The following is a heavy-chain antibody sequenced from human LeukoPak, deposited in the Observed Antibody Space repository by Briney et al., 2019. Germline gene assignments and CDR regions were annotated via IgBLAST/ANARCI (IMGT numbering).Heavy chain of an antibody. J-gene: IGHJ4*02. CDR2: ISSSSSYI. CDR3: ARDDRTIVYFDY. Sequence: GGSLRLSCAASGFTFSDYYMSWIRQAPGKGLEWVSSISSSSSYIYYADSVKGRFTISRDNAKNSLYLQMNSLRAEDTAVYYCARDDRTIVYFDYWGQGTLVTVSS. D-gene: IGHD1-1*01. V-gene: IGHV3-11*06. CDR1: GFTFSDYY.